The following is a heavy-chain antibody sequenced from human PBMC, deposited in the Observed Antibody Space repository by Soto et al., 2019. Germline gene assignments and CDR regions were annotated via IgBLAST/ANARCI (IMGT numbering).Heavy chain of an antibody. CDR1: GDSIISIYH. Sequence: LSLTWAVSGDSIISIYHWAWIRQPPGRGLEWVASIYHSGTTYYNPSLKSRVTISVDTSKNQFPLNLRSVTAADSAVYYCVSWVSAHFDYWGQGTLVTVSS. D-gene: IGHD2-8*01. CDR2: IYHSGTT. V-gene: IGHV4-38-2*01. CDR3: VSWVSAHFDY. J-gene: IGHJ4*02.